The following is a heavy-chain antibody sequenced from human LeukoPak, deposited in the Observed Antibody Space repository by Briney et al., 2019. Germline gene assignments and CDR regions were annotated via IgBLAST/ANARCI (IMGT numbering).Heavy chain of an antibody. V-gene: IGHV3-23*01. CDR3: AKEVSWRVAGTMGLDY. J-gene: IGHJ4*02. CDR1: GFTFSSCA. Sequence: GGSLRLSCAASGFTFSSCAMSWIRQAPGKGLEWVSTITTRSGSTYYADSVKGRFTISRDNSKNTLYLQMNSLRAEDTAVYYCAKEVSWRVAGTMGLDYWGQGTLVTVSS. D-gene: IGHD6-19*01. CDR2: ITTRSGST.